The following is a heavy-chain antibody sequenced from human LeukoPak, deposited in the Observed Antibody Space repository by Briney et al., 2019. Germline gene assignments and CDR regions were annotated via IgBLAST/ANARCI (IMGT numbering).Heavy chain of an antibody. CDR3: ARGTVAGKAPY. V-gene: IGHV3-23*01. Sequence: GGSLRLSCAASGFTFSSYAMSWVRQAPGKGLEWVSAISGSGGSTYYADSVKGRFTISRDNSKNTLYLQMNSLRAEDTAVYYCARGTVAGKAPYWGQGTLVTVSS. D-gene: IGHD6-19*01. CDR1: GFTFSSYA. CDR2: ISGSGGST. J-gene: IGHJ4*02.